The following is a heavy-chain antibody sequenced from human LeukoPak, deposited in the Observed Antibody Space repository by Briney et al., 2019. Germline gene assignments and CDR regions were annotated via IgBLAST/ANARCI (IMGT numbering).Heavy chain of an antibody. CDR2: ISSGRSVM. CDR3: AGGVYGYNASDY. V-gene: IGHV3-48*02. CDR1: GFTFSVYG. D-gene: IGHD5/OR15-5a*01. J-gene: IGHJ4*02. Sequence: PGGSLRLSCAASGFTFSVYGMSWVRQAPGKGLEWVSHISSGRSVMNYADSVKGRFTISRDNGKNSVYLQMNSLRDEDTAVYYCAGGVYGYNASDYWGQGTLVSVSS.